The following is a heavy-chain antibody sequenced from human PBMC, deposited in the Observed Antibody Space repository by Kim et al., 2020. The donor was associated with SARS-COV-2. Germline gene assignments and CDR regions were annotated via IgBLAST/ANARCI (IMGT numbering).Heavy chain of an antibody. D-gene: IGHD2-2*01. CDR2: ISYDGSNK. J-gene: IGHJ3*02. V-gene: IGHV3-30-3*01. Sequence: GGSLRLSCAASGFTFSSYAMHWVRQAPGKGLEWVAVISYDGSNKYYADSVKGRFTISRDNSKNTLYLQMNSLRAEDTAVYYCATLGYCSSTSCYAFDIWG. CDR3: ATLGYCSSTSCYAFDI. CDR1: GFTFSSYA.